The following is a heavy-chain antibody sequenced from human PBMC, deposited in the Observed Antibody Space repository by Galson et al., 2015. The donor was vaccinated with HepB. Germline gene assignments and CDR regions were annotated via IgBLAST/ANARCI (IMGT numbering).Heavy chain of an antibody. CDR2: IIPIFGAP. Sequence: SVTVSCKASGGTFSRYAFSWVRQAPGQGLEWMGGIIPIFGAPNYAQKFQGRITISADRSTTTVFMEINSLRSEDTAVYYCARGMELYTLFGVTYCYYGVDVWGQGTTVTVSS. CDR1: GGTFSRYA. V-gene: IGHV1-69*06. J-gene: IGHJ6*02. D-gene: IGHD3-3*01. CDR3: ARGMELYTLFGVTYCYYGVDV.